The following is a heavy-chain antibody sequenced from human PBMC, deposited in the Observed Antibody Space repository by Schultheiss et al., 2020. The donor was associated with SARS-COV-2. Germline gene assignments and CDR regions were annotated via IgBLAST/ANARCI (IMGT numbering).Heavy chain of an antibody. CDR1: GGSFSGYY. D-gene: IGHD3-10*01. V-gene: IGHV4-34*01. CDR3: ARELWFGESPFYYYYGMDV. CDR2: INHSGST. J-gene: IGHJ6*02. Sequence: SETLSLTCAVYGGSFSGYYWSWIRQPPGKGLEWIGEINHSGSTNYNPSLKSRVTISVDTSKNQFSLKLSSVTAADTAVYYCARELWFGESPFYYYYGMDVWGQGTTVTVSS.